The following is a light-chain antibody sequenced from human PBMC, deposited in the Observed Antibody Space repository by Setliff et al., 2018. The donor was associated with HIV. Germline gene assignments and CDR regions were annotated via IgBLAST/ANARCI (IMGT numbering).Light chain of an antibody. V-gene: IGLV2-11*01. Sequence: QSVLAQPHSVSGSPGQSVTISCTGTSSDFGDYDYVSWYQQVPGKAPKLIIYDVSKRPSGVPNRFSGSKSGSTASLTISGLQAEDEADYYCNSKTGTITYVFGTGTKVTVL. CDR1: SSDFGDYDY. J-gene: IGLJ1*01. CDR3: NSKTGTITYV. CDR2: DVS.